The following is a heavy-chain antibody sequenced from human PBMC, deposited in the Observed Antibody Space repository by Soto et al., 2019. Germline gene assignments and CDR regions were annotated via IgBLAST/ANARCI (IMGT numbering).Heavy chain of an antibody. V-gene: IGHV3-30*18. J-gene: IGHJ4*02. CDR3: AKDVYGGNSNDY. CDR1: RFTFSSYG. Sequence: QVQLVESGGGVVQPGRSLRLCCAASRFTFSSYGMHWVRQAPGKGLEWVAVISYDGSNKYYADSVKGRFTISRDNSKNTLYLQMNSLRAEDTAVYYCAKDVYGGNSNDYWGQGTLVTVSS. CDR2: ISYDGSNK. D-gene: IGHD3-10*02.